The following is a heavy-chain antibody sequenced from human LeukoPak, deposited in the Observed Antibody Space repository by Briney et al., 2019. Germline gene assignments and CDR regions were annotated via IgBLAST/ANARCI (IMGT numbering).Heavy chain of an antibody. V-gene: IGHV4-34*01. CDR2: INHSGST. CDR1: GGSFSGYY. Sequence: PSETLSLTCAVYGGSFSGYYWSWIRQPPGKGLEWIGEINHSGSTNYNPSLKSRVTISVDTSKNQFSLKLSSVTAADTAVYYCARERWCPDYWGQGTLVTVSS. D-gene: IGHD2-21*01. J-gene: IGHJ4*02. CDR3: ARERWCPDY.